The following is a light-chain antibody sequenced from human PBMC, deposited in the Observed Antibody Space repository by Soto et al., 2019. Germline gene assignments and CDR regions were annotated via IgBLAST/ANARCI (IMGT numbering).Light chain of an antibody. CDR1: QGIRND. CDR2: AAS. J-gene: IGKJ4*01. CDR3: LQHNSYPLT. Sequence: DIQMTQSPSSLSASVGDRVTITCRASQGIRNDVGWYQQKPGKAPKRLIYAASSLQSGVTSRFSGSGPGTEFKLTISSLQPEDFAPYYYLQHNSYPLTFGGGTKVESK. V-gene: IGKV1-17*01.